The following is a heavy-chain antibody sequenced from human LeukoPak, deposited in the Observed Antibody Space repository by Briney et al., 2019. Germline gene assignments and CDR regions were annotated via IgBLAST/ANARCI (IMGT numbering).Heavy chain of an antibody. CDR1: GYTFTGYY. CDR2: INPNSGGT. CDR3: ARVSRRMQLAIFDY. V-gene: IGHV1-2*02. Sequence: GASVKVSCKASGYTFTGYYMHWVRQAPGQGLEWMGWINPNSGGTNYAQKFQGRVTITRDTSISTAYMELSRLRSDDTAVYYCARVSRRMQLAIFDYWGQGTLVTVSS. D-gene: IGHD6-6*01. J-gene: IGHJ4*02.